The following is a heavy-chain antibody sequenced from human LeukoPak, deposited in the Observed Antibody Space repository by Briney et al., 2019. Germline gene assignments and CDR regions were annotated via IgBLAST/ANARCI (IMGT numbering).Heavy chain of an antibody. Sequence: PSETLSLTCAVYGGSFSGYYWSWIRQPPGKGLEWIGEINHSGSTNYNPSLKSRVTISVDTSKNQFSLKLSSVTAADTAVYYCARGRRSRDTRPFDYWGQGTLVTVSS. D-gene: IGHD2-21*02. V-gene: IGHV4-34*01. CDR3: ARGRRSRDTRPFDY. CDR1: GGSFSGYY. CDR2: INHSGST. J-gene: IGHJ4*02.